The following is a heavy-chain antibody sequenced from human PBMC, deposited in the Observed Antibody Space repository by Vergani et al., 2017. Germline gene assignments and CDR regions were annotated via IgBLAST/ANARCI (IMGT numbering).Heavy chain of an antibody. CDR2: IYTSGST. D-gene: IGHD3-10*01. CDR1: GGSISSGSYY. J-gene: IGHJ4*02. V-gene: IGHV4-61*02. Sequence: QVQLQESGPGLVKPSQTLSLTCTVSGGSISSGSYYWSWTRQPAGKGLEWIGRIYTSGSTNYNPSLKSRVTISVDTSKNQFSLKLSSVTAADTAVYYCARARVLWFGELLLDYWGQGTLVTVSS. CDR3: ARARVLWFGELLLDY.